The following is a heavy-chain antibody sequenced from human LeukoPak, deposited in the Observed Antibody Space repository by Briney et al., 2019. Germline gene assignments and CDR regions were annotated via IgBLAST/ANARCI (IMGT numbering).Heavy chain of an antibody. D-gene: IGHD4-11*01. CDR1: GFTFSSYG. Sequence: GRSLRLSCAASGFTFSSYGMHWVRQAPGKGLEWVAVIWYDGSNKYYADSVKGRFTISRDNSKNTLYLQMNSLRAEDTAVYYCAKEMTTVMSPFDYWGQGTLVTVSS. CDR2: IWYDGSNK. V-gene: IGHV3-33*06. J-gene: IGHJ4*02. CDR3: AKEMTTVMSPFDY.